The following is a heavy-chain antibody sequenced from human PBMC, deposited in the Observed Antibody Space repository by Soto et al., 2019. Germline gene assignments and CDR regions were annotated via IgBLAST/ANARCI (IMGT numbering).Heavy chain of an antibody. CDR2: IKSQSDGGAT. V-gene: IGHV3-15*01. Sequence: GGSLRLSCTASGFILSNAWMSWVRQVSGKGLEWVGRIKSQSDGGATDYAAPVKGRFSISRDNSKNTVYLQMNSLETEDTAVYYCRVYDYLEYWGRGTLVTVSS. CDR1: GFILSNAW. J-gene: IGHJ4*02. D-gene: IGHD4-17*01. CDR3: RVYDYLEY.